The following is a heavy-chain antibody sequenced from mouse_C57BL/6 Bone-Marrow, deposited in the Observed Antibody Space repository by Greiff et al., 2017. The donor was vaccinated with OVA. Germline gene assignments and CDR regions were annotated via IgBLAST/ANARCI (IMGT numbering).Heavy chain of an antibody. CDR2: IHPNSGST. J-gene: IGHJ4*01. D-gene: IGHD2-1*01. CDR3: ARPLYYGNYYAMDY. V-gene: IGHV1-64*01. CDR1: GYTFTSYW. Sequence: QVQLQQPGAELVKPGASVKLSCKASGYTFTSYWMHWVKQRPGRGLEWIGMIHPNSGSTNYNEKFKSKATLTVDKSSSTAYMQLSSLTSEDSAVYYCARPLYYGNYYAMDYWGQGTSVTVSS.